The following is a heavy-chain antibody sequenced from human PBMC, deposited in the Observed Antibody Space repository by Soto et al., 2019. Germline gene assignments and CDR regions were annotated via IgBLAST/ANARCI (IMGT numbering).Heavy chain of an antibody. V-gene: IGHV1-8*01. Sequence: QVQLVQSGAEVKKPGASEKVSCKASGYTFTSYDINWVRQATGQGLEWMGWMNPNSGNTGYAQKFQGRVTMTRNTSISTAYMELSSLRSEDTAVYYCARGRRTYHDILTGYYSFGYCGQGTLVTVSS. J-gene: IGHJ4*02. CDR2: MNPNSGNT. CDR3: ARGRRTYHDILTGYYSFGY. D-gene: IGHD3-9*01. CDR1: GYTFTSYD.